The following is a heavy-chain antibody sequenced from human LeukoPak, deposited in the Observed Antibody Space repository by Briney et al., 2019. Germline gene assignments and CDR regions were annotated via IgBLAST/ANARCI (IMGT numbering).Heavy chain of an antibody. V-gene: IGHV3-11*06. CDR3: ARDWQSVSDRGAWYVGYFDH. CDR2: ISNSGSYT. CDR1: GFAFSDHY. Sequence: PGGSLRLSCAASGFAFSDHYMSWIRQAPGKGLEWLSYISNSGSYTKYADSVKGRFTISRDNAKKSLYSEMKSLRAKDTAVYYCARDWQSVSDRGAWYVGYFDHWGQGALVAVS. J-gene: IGHJ4*02. D-gene: IGHD6-19*01.